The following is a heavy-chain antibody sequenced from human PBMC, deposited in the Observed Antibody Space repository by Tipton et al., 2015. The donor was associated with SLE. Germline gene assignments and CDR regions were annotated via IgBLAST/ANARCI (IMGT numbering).Heavy chain of an antibody. CDR1: GGSISSGDYY. Sequence: TLSLTCTVSGGSISSGDYYWSWIRQPPGKGLEWIGYIYYSGSTYYNPSLKSRVTISVDTSKNQFSLKLSSVTAADTAVYYCARVWALAGRRGTSYYMDVWGKGTTVTVSS. CDR2: IYYSGST. J-gene: IGHJ6*03. CDR3: ARVWALAGRRGTSYYMDV. V-gene: IGHV4-30-4*01. D-gene: IGHD1-7*01.